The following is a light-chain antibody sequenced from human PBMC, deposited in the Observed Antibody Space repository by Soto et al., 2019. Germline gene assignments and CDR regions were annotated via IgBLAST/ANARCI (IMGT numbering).Light chain of an antibody. CDR3: SSFTTSSALV. Sequence: QSALTQPASVSGSPGQSITISCTGSSSDVGGYNYVSWYQQLPGKAPKLLIYDVSNRPSGASNRFSGSKSGNTASLTISGLQAEDEADYYCSSFTTSSALVFGAGTKVTVL. CDR1: SSDVGGYNY. V-gene: IGLV2-14*01. CDR2: DVS. J-gene: IGLJ1*01.